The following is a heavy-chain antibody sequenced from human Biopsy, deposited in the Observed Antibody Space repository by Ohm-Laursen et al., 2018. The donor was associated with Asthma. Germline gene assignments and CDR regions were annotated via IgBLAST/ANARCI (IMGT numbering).Heavy chain of an antibody. D-gene: IGHD2-15*01. CDR2: ISYSGST. V-gene: IGHV4-61*01. Sequence: GTLSLTCTVSGGSVSSGSYYWSWIRQPPGKGLAWVSYISYSGSTDYNPSLKSRLTISMVTSKNQFSLKLSSVTAADTAVYYCTRVPTTLRYFDLWGRGTLVTVSS. J-gene: IGHJ2*01. CDR3: TRVPTTLRYFDL. CDR1: GGSVSSGSYY.